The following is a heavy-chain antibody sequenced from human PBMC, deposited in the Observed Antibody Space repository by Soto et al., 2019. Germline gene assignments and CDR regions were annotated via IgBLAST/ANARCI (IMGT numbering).Heavy chain of an antibody. D-gene: IGHD5-18*01. J-gene: IGHJ4*02. CDR3: ARHVDTAMVFFDY. CDR1: GGSISSGDYY. CDR2: IYYSGST. Sequence: KTSETLSLTCTVSGGSISSGDYYWSWIRQPPGKGLEWIGYIYYSGSTYYNPSLKSRVTISVDTSKNQFSLKLSSVTAADTAVYYCARHVDTAMVFFDYWGQGTLVTVSS. V-gene: IGHV4-30-4*01.